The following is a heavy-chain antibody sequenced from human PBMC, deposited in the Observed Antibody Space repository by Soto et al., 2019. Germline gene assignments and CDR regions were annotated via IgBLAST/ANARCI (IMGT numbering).Heavy chain of an antibody. J-gene: IGHJ5*02. CDR3: ARRYNWFDP. Sequence: QVQLQESGPGLVKPSGTLSLTCGVSGGSISSSYWWSWVRQPPGKGLEWIGETYHTGSTNYNPSLESGVTLSVDRSKNLFSLKLSSVTAADTAVYYCARRYNWFDPWGQGTLVTVSS. V-gene: IGHV4-4*02. CDR2: TYHTGST. CDR1: GGSISSSYW.